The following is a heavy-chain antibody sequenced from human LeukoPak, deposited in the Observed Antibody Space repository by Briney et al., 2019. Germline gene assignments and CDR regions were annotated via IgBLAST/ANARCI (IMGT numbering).Heavy chain of an antibody. Sequence: GGSLRLSCAASGFTFSSYAMSWVRQAPGKGLEWVSTISGSGGSTYYADSVKGRFTISRDNSKNTLYLQMNSLRAEDTAVYYCAKSHASGSYYSWFDPWGQGTLVTVSS. CDR1: GFTFSSYA. D-gene: IGHD1-26*01. J-gene: IGHJ5*02. V-gene: IGHV3-23*01. CDR3: AKSHASGSYYSWFDP. CDR2: ISGSGGST.